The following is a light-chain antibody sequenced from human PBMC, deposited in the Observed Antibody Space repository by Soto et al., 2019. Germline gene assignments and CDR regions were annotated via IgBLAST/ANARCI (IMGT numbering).Light chain of an antibody. Sequence: DLQMTQSPSSLSASVGDRVTITCRASQSLNTHLTWYQQKPGKAPKLLIYAASTLQGGVPSRFSGSGSATDFTLTISSLQPEDFATYFCQQSYSAPYTFGQGTRLEIK. J-gene: IGKJ2*01. V-gene: IGKV1-39*01. CDR3: QQSYSAPYT. CDR2: AAS. CDR1: QSLNTH.